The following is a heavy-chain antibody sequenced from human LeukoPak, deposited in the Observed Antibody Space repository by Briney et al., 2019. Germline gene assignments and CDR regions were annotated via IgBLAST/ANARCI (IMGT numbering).Heavy chain of an antibody. CDR3: AKVSDGWYLNY. D-gene: IGHD6-19*01. Sequence: GGSLRHSCAASGFTFSSYAMSWVRQAPGKGLEWVSAISGSGGSTYYADSVKGRFTISRDNSKNTLYLQMNSLRAEDTAVYYCAKVSDGWYLNYWGQGTLVTVSS. V-gene: IGHV3-23*01. CDR2: ISGSGGST. J-gene: IGHJ4*02. CDR1: GFTFSSYA.